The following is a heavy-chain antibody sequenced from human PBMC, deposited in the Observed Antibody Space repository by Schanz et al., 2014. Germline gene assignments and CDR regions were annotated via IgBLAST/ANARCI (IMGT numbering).Heavy chain of an antibody. J-gene: IGHJ4*02. V-gene: IGHV3-48*01. Sequence: EVQLVASGGGLVQPGGSLRLSCAASGFTFSSYSMNWVRQAPGKGLEWVSYIRSSSTPIYYADSVKGRFTISRDNSKNTLYLQMNSLRAEDTAVYYCANNWNLDYWGQGTLVTVSS. CDR3: ANNWNLDY. CDR1: GFTFSSYS. D-gene: IGHD1-20*01. CDR2: IRSSSTPI.